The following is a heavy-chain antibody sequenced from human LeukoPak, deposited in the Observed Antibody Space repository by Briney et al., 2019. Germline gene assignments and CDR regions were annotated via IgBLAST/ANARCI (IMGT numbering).Heavy chain of an antibody. V-gene: IGHV1-24*01. CDR2: FDPEDGET. J-gene: IGHJ4*02. CDR1: GYTLTESS. D-gene: IGHD3-16*02. Sequence: RASVEVSCKVSGYTLTESSMHWVRQAPGKGLEWMGGFDPEDGETIYAQKFQGRVTMTEDTSTDTAYMELSSLRSEDTVVYYCKMITFGGVIVGWGQGTLVTVSS. CDR3: KMITFGGVIVG.